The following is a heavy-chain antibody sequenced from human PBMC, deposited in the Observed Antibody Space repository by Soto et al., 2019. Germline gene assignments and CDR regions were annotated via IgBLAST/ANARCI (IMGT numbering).Heavy chain of an antibody. D-gene: IGHD6-6*01. V-gene: IGHV1-2*02. CDR2: INPNSGGT. CDR3: ARVAARVGAFDI. Sequence: ASVKVSCKASGYTFTGYYMHWVRQAPGQGLEWMGWINPNSGGTNYAQKFQGRVTMTRDTSISTAYMELSRLRSDDTAVYYCARVAARVGAFDIWGQGTMVIVSS. CDR1: GYTFTGYY. J-gene: IGHJ3*02.